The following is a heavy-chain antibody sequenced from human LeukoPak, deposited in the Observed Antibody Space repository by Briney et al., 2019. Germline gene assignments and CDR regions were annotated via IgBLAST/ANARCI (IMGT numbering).Heavy chain of an antibody. J-gene: IGHJ3*02. D-gene: IGHD2-2*01. Sequence: SETLSLTCTVSGYSISSGYYWGWIRQPPGKGLGWIGSIYHSGSTYYNPSLKSRVTISVDTSKNQFSLKLSSVTAADTAVYYCARDNQLLLGYDIWGQGTMVTVSS. CDR2: IYHSGST. CDR1: GYSISSGYY. V-gene: IGHV4-38-2*02. CDR3: ARDNQLLLGYDI.